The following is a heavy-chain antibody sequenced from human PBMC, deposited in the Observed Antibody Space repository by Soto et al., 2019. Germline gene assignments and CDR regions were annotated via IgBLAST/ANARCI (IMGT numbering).Heavy chain of an antibody. D-gene: IGHD3-22*01. Sequence: PGGSLRLSCAASGFTFSSYGMHWVRQAPGKGLEWVAVISYDGSNKYYADSVKGRFTISRDNSKNTLYLQMNSLRAEDTAVYYCAKDWAMIVVGRLGGAFDIWGQGTMVTVSS. CDR2: ISYDGSNK. CDR1: GFTFSSYG. V-gene: IGHV3-30*18. J-gene: IGHJ3*02. CDR3: AKDWAMIVVGRLGGAFDI.